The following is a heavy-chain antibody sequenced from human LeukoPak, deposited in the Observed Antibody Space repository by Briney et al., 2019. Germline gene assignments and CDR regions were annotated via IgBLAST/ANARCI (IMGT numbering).Heavy chain of an antibody. J-gene: IGHJ5*02. Sequence: SETLSLTCTVSGYSISSGYYWGWIRQPPGKGLEWIGSIYHSRSTYYNPSLKSRVTISVDTSKNQFSLKLSSVTAADTAVYYCARDDGVFGNVVFDPWGQGTLVTVSS. V-gene: IGHV4-38-2*02. D-gene: IGHD1-1*01. CDR3: ARDDGVFGNVVFDP. CDR1: GYSISSGYY. CDR2: IYHSRST.